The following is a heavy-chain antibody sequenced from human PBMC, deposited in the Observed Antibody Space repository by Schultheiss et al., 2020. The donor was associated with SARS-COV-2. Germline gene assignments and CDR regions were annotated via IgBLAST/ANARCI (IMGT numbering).Heavy chain of an antibody. Sequence: SVKVSCKASGGTFSSYAISWVRQAPGQGLEWMGGIIPIFGTANYAQKLQGRVTMTTDTSTSTAYMELRSLRSDDTAVYYCARAVEMATKGYYGMDVWGQVTTVTVSS. J-gene: IGHJ6*02. CDR1: GGTFSSYA. CDR2: IIPIFGTA. CDR3: ARAVEMATKGYYGMDV. V-gene: IGHV1-69*05. D-gene: IGHD5-24*01.